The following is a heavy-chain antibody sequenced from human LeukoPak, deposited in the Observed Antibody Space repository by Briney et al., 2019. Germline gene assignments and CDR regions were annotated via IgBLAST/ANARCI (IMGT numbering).Heavy chain of an antibody. CDR2: IYNSGGT. Sequence: SETLSLTCTVSGGSIRSSHWSWIRQPAGKGLEWIAIIYNSGGTNYNPSLKSRVAISRDTSKNQFSLTLTSVTAADTAVYYCASDLTVPPYNWFDPWGQGTLVTVSS. V-gene: IGHV4-4*07. D-gene: IGHD7-27*01. CDR3: ASDLTVPPYNWFDP. CDR1: GGSIRSSH. J-gene: IGHJ5*02.